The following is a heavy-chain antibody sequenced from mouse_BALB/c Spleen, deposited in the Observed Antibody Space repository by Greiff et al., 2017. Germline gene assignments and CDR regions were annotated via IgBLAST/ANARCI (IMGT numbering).Heavy chain of an antibody. CDR1: GFTFSSFG. V-gene: IGHV5-17*02. CDR3: ARNYGSRGYAMDY. J-gene: IGHJ4*01. D-gene: IGHD1-1*01. CDR2: ISSGSSTI. Sequence: EVKLVESGGGLVQPGGSRKLSCAASGFTFSSFGMHWVRQAPEKGLEWVAYISSGSSTIYYADTVKGRFTISRDNPKNTLFLQMTSLRSEDTAMYYCARNYGSRGYAMDYWGQGTSVTVSS.